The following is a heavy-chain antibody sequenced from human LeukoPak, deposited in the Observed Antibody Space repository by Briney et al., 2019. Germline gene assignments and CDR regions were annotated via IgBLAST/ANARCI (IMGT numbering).Heavy chain of an antibody. Sequence: PGASVKVSCKASGYSFTSYGISWVRQAPGQGLEWMGRIIPIFGTANYAQKFQGRVTITTDESTSTAYMELSSLRSEDTAVYYCASRLIDYDILTGYYRVDLEGDYYYMDVWGKGTTVTVSS. CDR1: GYSFTSYG. CDR2: IIPIFGTA. V-gene: IGHV1-69*05. J-gene: IGHJ6*03. CDR3: ASRLIDYDILTGYYRVDLEGDYYYMDV. D-gene: IGHD3-9*01.